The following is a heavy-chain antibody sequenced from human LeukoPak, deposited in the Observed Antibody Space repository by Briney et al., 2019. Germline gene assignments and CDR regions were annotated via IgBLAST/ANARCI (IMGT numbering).Heavy chain of an antibody. CDR3: ARAAGGVTMIRGIIGYYGMDV. CDR2: VYYSGTT. D-gene: IGHD3-10*01. V-gene: IGHV4-59*01. J-gene: IGHJ6*02. Sequence: SETLSLTCTVSGVSISSYYWSWLRQPPGQGLDWIGYVYYSGTTNYNPSLKRRDTISVDTSKNQFSLKLNSVTAADTAVYYCARAAGGVTMIRGIIGYYGMDVWGQGTTVTVSS. CDR1: GVSISSYY.